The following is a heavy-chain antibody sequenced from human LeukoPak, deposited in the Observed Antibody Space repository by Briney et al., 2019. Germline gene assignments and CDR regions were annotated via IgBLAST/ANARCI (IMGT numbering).Heavy chain of an antibody. CDR2: INWNDSST. CDR3: ARGKTAAGFDY. CDR1: GFTFDDYG. V-gene: IGHV3-20*04. D-gene: IGHD2-15*01. J-gene: IGHJ4*02. Sequence: PGGSLRLSCAASGFTFDDYGRSWVRQAPGRGLEWVSGINWNDSSTGYADSVKGRFTISRDNDKSSLYLEMNSLRAEDTALYYCARGKTAAGFDYWGQGTLVTVSS.